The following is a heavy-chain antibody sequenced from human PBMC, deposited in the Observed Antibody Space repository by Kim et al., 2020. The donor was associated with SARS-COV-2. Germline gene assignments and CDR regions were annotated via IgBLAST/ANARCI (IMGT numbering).Heavy chain of an antibody. CDR3: ARQGPHGDLSYYYYGMDV. V-gene: IGHV1-69*13. CDR1: GGTFSSYA. D-gene: IGHD4-17*01. Sequence: SVKVSCKASGGTFSSYAISWVRQAPGQGLEWMGWIIPIFGTANYAQKFQGRVTITADESTSTAYMELSSLRSEDTAVYYCARQGPHGDLSYYYYGMDVWGQGTTVTVSS. CDR2: IIPIFGTA. J-gene: IGHJ6*02.